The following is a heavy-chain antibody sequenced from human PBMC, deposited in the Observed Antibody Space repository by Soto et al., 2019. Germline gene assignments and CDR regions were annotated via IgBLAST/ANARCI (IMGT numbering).Heavy chain of an antibody. D-gene: IGHD6-19*01. CDR3: ARQTGSIAVGDPFDS. J-gene: IGHJ4*02. CDR2: SNHRGST. V-gene: IGHV4-34*01. Sequence: QVQLQQWGAGLLKPSETLSLTCAVYGGSFSGYYWTWIRQPPGKGLEWIGASNHRGSTNYHPSLKCRVTIAVATSRNQFSLKLGYVTAADTAVYYCARQTGSIAVGDPFDSWGQGTLVTVSS. CDR1: GGSFSGYY.